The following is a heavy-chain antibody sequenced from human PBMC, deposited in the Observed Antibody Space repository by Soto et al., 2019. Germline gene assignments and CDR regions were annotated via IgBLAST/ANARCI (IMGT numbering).Heavy chain of an antibody. D-gene: IGHD3-10*01. CDR1: GYMFVTYG. J-gene: IGHJ4*02. CDR2: ISAYNGST. V-gene: IGHV1-18*01. Sequence: ASVKVSCKASGYMFVTYGINWVRQAPGQGLEWMGWISAYNGSTKYAQNLQGRVTMTTDASTSTAYMEMRSLRSDDTAVYYCARDLDGSGSYYTDYWGPGTLVTVSS. CDR3: ARDLDGSGSYYTDY.